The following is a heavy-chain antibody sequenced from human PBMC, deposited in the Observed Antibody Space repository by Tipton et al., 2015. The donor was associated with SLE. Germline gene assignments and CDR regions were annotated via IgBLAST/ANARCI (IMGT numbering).Heavy chain of an antibody. CDR1: GFTFSSHW. Sequence: SLRLPCAASGFTFSSHWMHWVRQAPGKGLVWVSRINGDGSSTTYADSVEGRFTMSRDNVKNTLYLQMNSLRAEDTAVYFCGRAAIVGPSGGFDFWGQGTLVTVSS. J-gene: IGHJ4*02. D-gene: IGHD1-26*01. CDR3: GRAAIVGPSGGFDF. V-gene: IGHV3-74*01. CDR2: INGDGSST.